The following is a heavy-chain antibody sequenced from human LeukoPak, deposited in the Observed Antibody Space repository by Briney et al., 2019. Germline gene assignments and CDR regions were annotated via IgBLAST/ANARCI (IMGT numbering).Heavy chain of an antibody. J-gene: IGHJ5*02. D-gene: IGHD6-13*01. CDR1: GGSISSGGYY. V-gene: IGHV4-31*03. CDR2: IYYSGST. CDR3: VRVVSSSWYGGNWFDP. Sequence: SETLSLTCTVSGGSISSGGYYWSWIRQHPGKGLEWIGYIYYSGSTYYNPSLKSRVTISVDTSKNQFSLKLSSVTAADTAVYYCVRVVSSSWYGGNWFDPWGQGTLVTVSS.